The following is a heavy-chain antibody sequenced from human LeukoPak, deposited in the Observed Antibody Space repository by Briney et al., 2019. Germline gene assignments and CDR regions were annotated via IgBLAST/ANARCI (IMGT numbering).Heavy chain of an antibody. CDR1: GFTFSSYD. J-gene: IGHJ6*02. CDR2: IGAVGDT. V-gene: IGHV3-13*01. CDR3: ARGWFGEFAAGDV. Sequence: GGSLRLSCAVSGFTFSSYDMHWVRQATGKGLEWVSSIGAVGDTYYAGSVKGRFTISRENAKDSLYLQMNSLRAGDTAVYYCARGWFGEFAAGDVWGQGTTVTVSS. D-gene: IGHD3-10*01.